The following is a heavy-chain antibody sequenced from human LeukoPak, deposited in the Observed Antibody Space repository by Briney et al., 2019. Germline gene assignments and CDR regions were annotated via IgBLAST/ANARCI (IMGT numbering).Heavy chain of an antibody. J-gene: IGHJ4*02. Sequence: SETLSLTCDVSGVSISSYWWSWVRKPAGKGLEWIGRIYTTGRTNYSPSFQSRVTMSIDMYKNHFSLTLRSVTAADTAVYYCARAGYTISAFHSDFWGQGAPVTVSS. CDR1: GVSISSYW. CDR2: IYTTGRT. V-gene: IGHV4-4*07. CDR3: ARAGYTISAFHSDF. D-gene: IGHD5-24*01.